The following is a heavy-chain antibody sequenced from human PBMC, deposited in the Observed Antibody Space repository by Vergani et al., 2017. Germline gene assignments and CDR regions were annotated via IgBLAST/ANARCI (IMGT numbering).Heavy chain of an antibody. D-gene: IGHD2-21*02. V-gene: IGHV4-39*01. J-gene: IGHJ6*02. CDR3: ARQYCGGDCYRPDYYYYGMDV. Sequence: QLQLQESGPGLVKPSETLSLTSTVSGGSISSSSYYWGWIRQPPGKGLEWIGTIYYSGSTYYNPSHKSRVTISVDTSKNLFSLKLSSVTAADTSVYYCARQYCGGDCYRPDYYYYGMDVWGQGTTVTVSS. CDR2: IYYSGST. CDR1: GGSISSSSYY.